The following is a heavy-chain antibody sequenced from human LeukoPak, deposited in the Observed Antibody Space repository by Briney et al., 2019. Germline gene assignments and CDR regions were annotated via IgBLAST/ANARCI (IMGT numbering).Heavy chain of an antibody. CDR2: ISGSGGST. V-gene: IGHV3-23*01. D-gene: IGHD3-22*01. CDR1: GFTFSSYA. CDR3: AKDVYDSSGYYQFDY. J-gene: IGHJ4*02. Sequence: PGGSLRLSCAASGFTFSSYAMSWVRQAPGKGLEWVSAISGSGGSTYYADSVKGRFTISRDNSRNTLYLQMNSLRAEDTAVYYCAKDVYDSSGYYQFDYWGQGTLVTVSS.